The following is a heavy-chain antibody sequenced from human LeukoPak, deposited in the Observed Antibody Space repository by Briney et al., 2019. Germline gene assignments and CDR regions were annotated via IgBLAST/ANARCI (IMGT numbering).Heavy chain of an antibody. J-gene: IGHJ6*03. CDR3: ARGGGIYYYYYMDV. CDR2: IYYTGNT. CDR1: GDSITGYY. Sequence: SETLSLTCSVSGDSITGYYWGWIRQPPGKGLEWIGNIYYTGNTYYNSSLKSRVTISLDTSKNQFSLKLSSVTAADTAVYYCARGGGIYYYYYMDVWGKGTTVTVSS. V-gene: IGHV4-39*07.